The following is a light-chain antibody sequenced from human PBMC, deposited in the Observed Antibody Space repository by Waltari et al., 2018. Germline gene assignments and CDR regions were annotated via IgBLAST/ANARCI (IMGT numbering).Light chain of an antibody. CDR3: AAWDDSLSGKV. CDR2: RNN. J-gene: IGLJ3*02. CDR1: SSNIGSNL. Sequence: QTVLTQPPSASGTPGQRVTISCSGSSSNIGSNLVNWYQQLPGTAPKLLVYRNNQRPPGVPDLFSGSKSGTSASLAISGLQSEDEADYYCAAWDDSLSGKVFGGGTKLTVL. V-gene: IGLV1-44*01.